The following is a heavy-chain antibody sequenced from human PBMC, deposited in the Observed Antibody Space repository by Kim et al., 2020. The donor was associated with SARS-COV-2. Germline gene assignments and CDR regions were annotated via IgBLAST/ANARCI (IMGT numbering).Heavy chain of an antibody. V-gene: IGHV3-21*01. Sequence: GGSLRLSCAASGFTFSSYSMNWVRQAPGKGLEWVSSISSSSSYIYYADSVKGRFTISRDNAKNSLYLQMNSLRAEDTAVYYCASPSGARGNYYFDYWGQGTLVTVSS. CDR3: ASPSGARGNYYFDY. CDR2: ISSSSSYI. CDR1: GFTFSSYS. D-gene: IGHD1-26*01. J-gene: IGHJ4*02.